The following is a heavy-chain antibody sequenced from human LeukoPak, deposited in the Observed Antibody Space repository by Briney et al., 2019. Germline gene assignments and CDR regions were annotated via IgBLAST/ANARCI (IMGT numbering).Heavy chain of an antibody. CDR2: ISSSSSYV. D-gene: IGHD3-10*01. V-gene: IGHV3-21*01. J-gene: IGHJ4*02. CDR1: GFTFSSYS. Sequence: GGSLRLSCAASGFTFSSYSMNWVRQAPGKGLEWVSSISSSSSYVYYADSVKGRFTISRDNAKNSLYLQMNSLRAEDTAVYYCARDRVGMVLDYWGQGTLVTVSS. CDR3: ARDRVGMVLDY.